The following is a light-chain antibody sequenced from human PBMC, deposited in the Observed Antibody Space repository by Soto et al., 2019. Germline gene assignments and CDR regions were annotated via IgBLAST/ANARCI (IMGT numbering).Light chain of an antibody. J-gene: IGKJ1*01. V-gene: IGKV3-15*01. CDR2: GAS. CDR3: QQFRNWPWT. CDR1: QSVSSD. Sequence: EIVMTQSPATLSVSPGERATLSCRASQSVSSDLAWYHQKPGQAPRLLIYGASTRATGIPARFSGSGSGTEFTLTISSLQSEDFAVYYCQQFRNWPWTFGQGTRWIS.